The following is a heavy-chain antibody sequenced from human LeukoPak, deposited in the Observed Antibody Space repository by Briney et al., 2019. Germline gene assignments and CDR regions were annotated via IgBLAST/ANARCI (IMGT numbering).Heavy chain of an antibody. V-gene: IGHV3-48*01. J-gene: IGHJ6*02. CDR3: ARVGMGV. Sequence: GGSLRLSCAASGFTFSNYSMNWVRQAPGKGLEWISYISSSSSTIYYADSVKGRFTISRDDAKNSLYLQMNSLRAEDTAVYYCARVGMGVWGQGTTVTVSS. CDR1: GFTFSNYS. CDR2: ISSSSSTI.